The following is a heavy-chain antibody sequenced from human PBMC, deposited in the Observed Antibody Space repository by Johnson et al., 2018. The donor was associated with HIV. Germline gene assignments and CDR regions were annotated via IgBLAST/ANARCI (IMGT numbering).Heavy chain of an antibody. CDR2: ISYDGSNK. V-gene: IGHV3-30*04. CDR3: ARERSGSYYVDAFDI. J-gene: IGHJ3*02. CDR1: GFTFSSYA. D-gene: IGHD1-26*01. Sequence: QVQLVESGGGVVQPGRSLRLSCAASGFTFSSYAMHWVRQAPGKGLAWVAVISYDGSNKYYADSVKGRFTISRDNSKNTLYLQMNSLRAEDTAVYYCARERSGSYYVDAFDIWGQGTMVTVSS.